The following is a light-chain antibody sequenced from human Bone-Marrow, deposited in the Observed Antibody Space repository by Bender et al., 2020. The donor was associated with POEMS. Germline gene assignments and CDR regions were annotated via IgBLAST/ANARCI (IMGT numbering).Light chain of an antibody. Sequence: QSVLTQPPSASGTPGQRVTISCSGGSSNIGAHAVNWYQHLPGTAPKLLIYSSHRRPSEVPDRFSGSRSGDTASLTISGLQADDEADYYCSSYTRSSSVVIFGGGTKLTVL. CDR2: SSH. CDR3: SSYTRSSSVVI. V-gene: IGLV1-44*01. J-gene: IGLJ2*01. CDR1: SSNIGAHA.